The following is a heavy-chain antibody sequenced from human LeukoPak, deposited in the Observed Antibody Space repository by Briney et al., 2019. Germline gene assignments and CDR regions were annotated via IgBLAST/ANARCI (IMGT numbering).Heavy chain of an antibody. V-gene: IGHV3-23*01. CDR2: ISSSGGST. J-gene: IGHJ4*02. D-gene: IGHD2-15*01. Sequence: PGGSLRLSCVASGFTFSSHAMSWVRQAPGMGLEWVSTISSSGGSTYYAGSVKGRFTISRDNSKNTLYLQMNSLRAEDTAVHYCARSSSGGSSIYDYWGQGTLVTASS. CDR3: ARSSSGGSSIYDY. CDR1: GFTFSSHA.